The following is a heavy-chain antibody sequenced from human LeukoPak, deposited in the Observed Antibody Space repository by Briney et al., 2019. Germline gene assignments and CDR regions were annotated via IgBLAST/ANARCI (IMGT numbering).Heavy chain of an antibody. CDR1: GFTFSSYS. V-gene: IGHV3-21*01. CDR3: ASWITMVRGVIRGMDV. D-gene: IGHD3-10*01. J-gene: IGHJ6*02. Sequence: GGSLRLSCAASGFTFSSYSMNWVRQAPGKGLEWVSSISSSSSYIYYADSVKVRFTISRDNAKNSLYLQMNSLRAEDTAVYYCASWITMVRGVIRGMDVWGQGTTVTVSS. CDR2: ISSSSSYI.